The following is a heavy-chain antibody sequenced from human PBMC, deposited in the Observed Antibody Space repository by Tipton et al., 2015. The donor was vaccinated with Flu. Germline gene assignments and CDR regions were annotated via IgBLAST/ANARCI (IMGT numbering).Heavy chain of an antibody. CDR2: MSPSGTA. CDR1: NDSITSGGYH. D-gene: IGHD3-3*01. CDR3: AREMPFDDLYSGYFFYYFHH. Sequence: TLSLTCIVSNDSITSGGYHWSWIRQPAGKGLEWIGHMSPSGTANSNPTLKSRVTMSLDTSENHLSLKLSSVTAADTAGYYCAREMPFDDLYSGYFFYYFHHWGQGTLVTVSS. J-gene: IGHJ4*02. V-gene: IGHV4-61*09.